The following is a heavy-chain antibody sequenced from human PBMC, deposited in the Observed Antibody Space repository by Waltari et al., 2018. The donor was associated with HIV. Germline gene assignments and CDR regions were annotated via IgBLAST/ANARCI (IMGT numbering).Heavy chain of an antibody. D-gene: IGHD3-22*01. V-gene: IGHV1-69*12. CDR3: AREVYHERRGYFNY. J-gene: IGHJ4*02. Sequence: QVQLVQSGAEVKKPGSSVKVSCKHSGDILNGHAISWVRQASGKGFEWLGGITPIVRTVIYAQKFQGRVRITADESTSTVYMELSSLRSEDTAVYYCAREVYHERRGYFNYWGQGTLVTGSS. CDR2: ITPIVRTV. CDR1: GDILNGHA.